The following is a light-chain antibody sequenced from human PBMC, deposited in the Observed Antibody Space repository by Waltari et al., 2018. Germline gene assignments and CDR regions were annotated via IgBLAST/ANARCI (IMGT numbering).Light chain of an antibody. CDR3: QVFDSPTDHQV. V-gene: IGLV3-21*02. J-gene: IGLJ3*02. CDR1: NIGSKS. Sequence: SYELTQPPSVSVAPGQTARISCEGNNIGSKSTQWYQQKPGQAPVRVVFHDTERPPGFPGGCSGSKSGNTATLTITRIEAGDEADYYCQVFDSPTDHQVFGGGTKVTVL. CDR2: HDT.